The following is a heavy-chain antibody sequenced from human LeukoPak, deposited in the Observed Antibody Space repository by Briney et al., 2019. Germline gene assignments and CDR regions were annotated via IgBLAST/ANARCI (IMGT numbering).Heavy chain of an antibody. Sequence: PSETLSLTCAVYGGSFSGYYWSWIRQPPGKGLEWIGEINHSGSTNYNPSLKSRVTISVDTSKNQFSLKLSSVTAADTAVYYCARIRIPQYYDILTGYYIPPYYYYGMDVWGQGTTVTVSS. CDR1: GGSFSGYY. CDR2: INHSGST. V-gene: IGHV4-34*01. CDR3: ARIRIPQYYDILTGYYIPPYYYYGMDV. J-gene: IGHJ6*02. D-gene: IGHD3-9*01.